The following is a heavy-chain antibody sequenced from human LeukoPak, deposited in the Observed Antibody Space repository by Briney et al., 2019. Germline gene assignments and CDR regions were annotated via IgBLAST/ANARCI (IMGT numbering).Heavy chain of an antibody. D-gene: IGHD6-19*01. CDR2: INSDGSST. Sequence: GGSLRLSCAASGFTFSSYWMHWVRQAPGKGLVWVSRINSDGSSTSYADSVRGRFSISRDNAKNTLYLQMNSLRAEDTAVYYCARDHLSSGSSPDYYYYYYMDVWGKGTTVTISS. J-gene: IGHJ6*03. V-gene: IGHV3-74*01. CDR3: ARDHLSSGSSPDYYYYYYMDV. CDR1: GFTFSSYW.